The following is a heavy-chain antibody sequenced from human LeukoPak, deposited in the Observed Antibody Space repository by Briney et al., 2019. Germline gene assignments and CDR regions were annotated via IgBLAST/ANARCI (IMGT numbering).Heavy chain of an antibody. Sequence: SETLSLTCTVSGGSISSYYWSWIRQPPGKGLEWIGYIYYSGSTNYNPSLKSRVTISVDTSKNQFSLKLSSVTAADTAVYYCARDPGLGYCSGGSCYGPVAFDIWGQGTMVTVSS. J-gene: IGHJ3*02. V-gene: IGHV4-59*01. CDR3: ARDPGLGYCSGGSCYGPVAFDI. CDR2: IYYSGST. CDR1: GGSISSYY. D-gene: IGHD2-15*01.